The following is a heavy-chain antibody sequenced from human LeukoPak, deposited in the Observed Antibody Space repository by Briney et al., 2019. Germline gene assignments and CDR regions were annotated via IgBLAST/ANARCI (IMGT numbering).Heavy chain of an antibody. CDR3: ARGAAMDYFDY. CDR2: IIPIFGTA. D-gene: IGHD2-2*01. CDR1: GGTFSSYA. J-gene: IGHJ4*02. V-gene: IGHV1-69*01. Sequence: ASVKVSCKASGGTFSSYAISWVRQAPGQGLEWMGGIIPIFGTANCAQKFQGRVTITADESTSTAYMELSSLRSEDTAVYYCARGAAMDYFDYWGQGTLVTVSS.